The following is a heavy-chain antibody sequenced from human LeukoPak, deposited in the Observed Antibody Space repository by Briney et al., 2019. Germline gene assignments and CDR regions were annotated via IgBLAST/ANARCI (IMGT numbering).Heavy chain of an antibody. D-gene: IGHD2-2*01. J-gene: IGHJ6*03. Sequence: GGSLRLSCAASGFTFSSYSMNWVRQAPGKGLEWVSYISSSSSTIYYADSVKGRFTISRDNAKNSLYLQMNSLRAEDTAVYYCARGDCSSTSCYGWDYYYYYMDVWGKGTMVTVSS. CDR3: ARGDCSSTSCYGWDYYYYYMDV. CDR2: ISSSSSTI. CDR1: GFTFSSYS. V-gene: IGHV3-48*01.